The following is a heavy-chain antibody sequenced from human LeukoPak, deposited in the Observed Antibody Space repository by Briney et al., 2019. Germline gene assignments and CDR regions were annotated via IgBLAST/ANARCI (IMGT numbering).Heavy chain of an antibody. J-gene: IGHJ6*02. CDR1: GFNFRSYW. CDR2: IQSDGSEK. V-gene: IGHV3-7*01. D-gene: IGHD6-19*01. Sequence: PGGSLRLSCAASGFNFRSYWMSWVRQAPGKGLEWVANIQSDGSEKNYVDSVQGRFTISRDNAKTSLYLQMNSLRADDTAVYYCARDSAVATYYGVDVWGQGITVTVPS. CDR3: ARDSAVATYYGVDV.